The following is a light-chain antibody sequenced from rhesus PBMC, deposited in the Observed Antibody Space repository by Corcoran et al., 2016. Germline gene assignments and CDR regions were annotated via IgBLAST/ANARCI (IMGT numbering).Light chain of an antibody. V-gene: IGKV1-74*01. CDR3: QHSYGPPLT. CDR1: ETVNNH. CDR2: KAS. J-gene: IGKJ4*01. Sequence: DIQMTQSPSSLSASVGDRVTITCRASETVNNHLHWYQQKTGKAPMVLLYKASTLQSGVPSRFSGRGAGTTFTLTISRLQPEDFATSYCQHSYGPPLTFGGGTKVDLK.